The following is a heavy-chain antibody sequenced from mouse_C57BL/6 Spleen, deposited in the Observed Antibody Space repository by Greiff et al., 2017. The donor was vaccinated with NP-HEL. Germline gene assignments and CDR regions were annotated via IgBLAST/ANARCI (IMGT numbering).Heavy chain of an antibody. J-gene: IGHJ2*01. D-gene: IGHD1-1*01. CDR2: ISSGGSYT. Sequence: EVQLVESGGDLVKPGGSLKLSCAASGFTFSSYGMYWVRQTPDKRLEWVATISSGGSYTYYPDSVKGRFTISRDNAKNTLYLQMSSLKSEDTAMYYCARHGATVLATQYYFNDWGQGTNITVTS. V-gene: IGHV5-6*01. CDR1: GFTFSSYG. CDR3: ARHGATVLATQYYFND.